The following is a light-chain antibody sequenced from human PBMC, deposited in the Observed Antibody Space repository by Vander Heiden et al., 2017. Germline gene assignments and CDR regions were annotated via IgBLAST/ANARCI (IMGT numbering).Light chain of an antibody. Sequence: QSVLTQPPSVSGAPGQRVTIPCTGSSSNIGAGYDVHWYQQRPGTAPKLLIYGNSNRPSGVPDRFSGSKSGTSASLAITGLQAEDEADYYCQSYDSSLSGPWVFGGGTKLTVL. CDR1: SSNIGAGYD. CDR2: GNS. J-gene: IGLJ3*02. CDR3: QSYDSSLSGPWV. V-gene: IGLV1-40*01.